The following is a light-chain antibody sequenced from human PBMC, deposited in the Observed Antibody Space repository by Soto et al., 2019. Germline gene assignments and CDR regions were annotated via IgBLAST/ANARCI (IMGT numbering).Light chain of an antibody. Sequence: EIVLTQSPGTLSLSPGERATLSCRASQSVSSSYLAWYQQKPGQAPRLLIYGASSRATGIPDRFSGSWSGTDFTLTINRLEPEDSAVYYCQQYGSSPVPYTFGQGTKMEIK. V-gene: IGKV3-20*01. CDR1: QSVSSSY. J-gene: IGKJ2*01. CDR2: GAS. CDR3: QQYGSSPVPYT.